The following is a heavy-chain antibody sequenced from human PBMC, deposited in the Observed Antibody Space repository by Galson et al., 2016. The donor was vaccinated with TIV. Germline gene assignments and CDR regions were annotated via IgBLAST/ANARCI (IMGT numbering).Heavy chain of an antibody. J-gene: IGHJ3*02. D-gene: IGHD3-22*01. Sequence: SCKASGYTFTSFDISWIRQAPGQGLEWMGWMSPSNGNTGYAQKFRGRITMTRHPSTTTVYMELSGLTSEDTAVYYCARGHYYDSSGYSFDIWGQGTMVPVSS. CDR2: MSPSNGNT. CDR1: GYTFTSFD. CDR3: ARGHYYDSSGYSFDI. V-gene: IGHV1-8*01.